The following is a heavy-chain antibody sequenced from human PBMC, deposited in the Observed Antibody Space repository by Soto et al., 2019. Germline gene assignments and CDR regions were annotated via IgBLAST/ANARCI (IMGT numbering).Heavy chain of an antibody. CDR2: INAGNGNT. D-gene: IGHD3-3*01. Sequence: ASVKVSCKASGYTFTSYAMHWVRQAPGQRLEWMGWINAGNGNTKYSQKFQGRVTITRDTSASTAYMELSSLRSEDTAVYYCARAGLRFLEWLSDYYYYMDVRGKGTTVTVSS. V-gene: IGHV1-3*01. CDR3: ARAGLRFLEWLSDYYYYMDV. J-gene: IGHJ6*03. CDR1: GYTFTSYA.